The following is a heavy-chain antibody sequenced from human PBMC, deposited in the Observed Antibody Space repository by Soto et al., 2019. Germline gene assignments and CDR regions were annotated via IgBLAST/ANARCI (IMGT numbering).Heavy chain of an antibody. CDR3: ARETGEAGNYYGMDV. CDR1: RGTFSSYA. D-gene: IGHD7-27*01. J-gene: IGHJ6*02. CDR2: IIPIFDTA. Sequence: QVQLVQSGAEVKKPGSSVKVSCKASRGTFSSYAISWVRQAPGQGLEWMGGIIPIFDTANYAQKFQGRVTITADESTSTDYMELSSLRSEDTAVYYCARETGEAGNYYGMDVWGQGTTVTVSS. V-gene: IGHV1-69*12.